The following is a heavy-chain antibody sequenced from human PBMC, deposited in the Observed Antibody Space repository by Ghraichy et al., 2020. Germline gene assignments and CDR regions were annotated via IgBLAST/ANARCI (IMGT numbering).Heavy chain of an antibody. CDR2: IYYSGST. Sequence: SETLSLTCAVYGGSISSSSYYWGWIRQPPGKGLEWIGSIYYSGSTYYNPSLKSRVTISVDTSKNQFSLKLSSVTAADTAVYYCARRGYSSSAYEDWGQGTLVTVSS. CDR3: ARRGYSSSAYED. CDR1: GGSISSSSYY. V-gene: IGHV4-39*01. D-gene: IGHD6-13*01. J-gene: IGHJ4*02.